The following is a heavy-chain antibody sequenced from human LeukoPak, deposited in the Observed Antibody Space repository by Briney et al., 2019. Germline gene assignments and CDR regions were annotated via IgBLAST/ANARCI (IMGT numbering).Heavy chain of an antibody. D-gene: IGHD3-10*01. CDR1: GGTFSSYA. Sequence: ASVKVSCKASGGTFSSYAISWVRQAPGQGLEWMGGIIPIFGTANYAQKFQGRVTITADESTSTAYMELSSLRSEDTAVYYCARGHYYYGSYYGMDVWGQGTTVTVSS. CDR3: ARGHYYYGSYYGMDV. J-gene: IGHJ6*02. CDR2: IIPIFGTA. V-gene: IGHV1-69*13.